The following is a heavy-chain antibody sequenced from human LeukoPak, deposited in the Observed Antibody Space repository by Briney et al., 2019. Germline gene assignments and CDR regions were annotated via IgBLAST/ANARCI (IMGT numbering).Heavy chain of an antibody. V-gene: IGHV4-31*03. D-gene: IGHD3-22*01. J-gene: IGHJ3*02. CDR1: GGSISSGGYY. CDR3: AGTNYYDSSDAFDI. CDR2: IYYSGST. Sequence: SETLSLTCTVSGGSISSGGYYWSWIRRHPGKGLEWIGYIYYSGSTYYNPSLKSRVTISVDTSKNQFSLKLSSVTAADTAVYYCAGTNYYDSSDAFDIWGQGTMVTVSS.